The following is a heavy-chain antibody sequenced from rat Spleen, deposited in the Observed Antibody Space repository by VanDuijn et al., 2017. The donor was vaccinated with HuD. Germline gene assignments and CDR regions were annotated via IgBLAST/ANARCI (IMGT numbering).Heavy chain of an antibody. V-gene: IGHV2S12*01. Sequence: VQLVESGGGLVQPGRSLKLSCAASGFTFSSFAMAWVRQPPGKGLEWIAAISSGGGTYYSSALKSRLSISRDTSKSQVFLTMNSLQTEDTANYFCARGNIGTTRNWFAYWGQGTLVTVSS. J-gene: IGHJ3*01. D-gene: IGHD1-5*01. CDR3: ARGNIGTTRNWFAY. CDR2: ISSGGGT. CDR1: GFTFSSFA.